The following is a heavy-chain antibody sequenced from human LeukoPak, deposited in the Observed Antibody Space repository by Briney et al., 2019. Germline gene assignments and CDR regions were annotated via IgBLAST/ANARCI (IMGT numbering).Heavy chain of an antibody. Sequence: GGSLRLSCAASGFTFSSYGMHWVRQAPGKGLEWVAVISYDGSNKYYADSVKGRFTISRDNSKNTLYLQMNSLRAEDTAVYYCAKNYYDSSGLDHWGQGTLVTVSS. J-gene: IGHJ4*02. CDR2: ISYDGSNK. V-gene: IGHV3-30*19. D-gene: IGHD3-22*01. CDR3: AKNYYDSSGLDH. CDR1: GFTFSSYG.